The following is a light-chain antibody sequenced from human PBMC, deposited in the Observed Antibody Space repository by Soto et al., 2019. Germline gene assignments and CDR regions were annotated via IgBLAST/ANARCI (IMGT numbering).Light chain of an antibody. CDR1: QSVSGSY. V-gene: IGKV3-20*01. Sequence: EVVLTQSPGTLSLSPGERATLSCRASQSVSGSYLAWYQQKPGQAARLLIYGASNRATGIPDRFSGSGSGTDFTRRIPRLEPEDFAVYYCQQYGSSPMYTFGQGTQLEIK. CDR3: QQYGSSPMYT. J-gene: IGKJ2*01. CDR2: GAS.